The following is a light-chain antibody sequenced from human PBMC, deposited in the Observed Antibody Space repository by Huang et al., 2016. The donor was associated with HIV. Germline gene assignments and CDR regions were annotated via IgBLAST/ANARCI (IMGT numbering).Light chain of an antibody. CDR3: QHYRVWPPVYT. J-gene: IGKJ2*01. V-gene: IGKV3-15*01. CDR1: QTVSSN. Sequence: EIVMTQSPATLSVSPGERATLSCRASQTVSSNLAWYQQKPGQAPRLLICAASTRATDIPARFSGSGSGTEFTLTISSLQSEDFAVYYCQHYRVWPPVYTFGQGTKLEIK. CDR2: AAS.